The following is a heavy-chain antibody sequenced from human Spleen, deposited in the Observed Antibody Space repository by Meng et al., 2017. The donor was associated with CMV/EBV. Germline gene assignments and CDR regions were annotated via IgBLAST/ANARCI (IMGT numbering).Heavy chain of an antibody. D-gene: IGHD3-3*01. CDR1: EFTFSKFA. CDR3: AKDAVNLDDFWNGDDDQTYYFDH. CDR2: ISGSDGGT. J-gene: IGHJ4*02. V-gene: IGHV3-23*01. Sequence: GESLKISCVDSEFTFSKFAMSWVRQAPGKGLEWVSTISGSDGGTYYADSVKGRFTISRDNSKNTLYLQMSSLRSEDTAVYYCAKDAVNLDDFWNGDDDQTYYFDHWGQGTLVTVSS.